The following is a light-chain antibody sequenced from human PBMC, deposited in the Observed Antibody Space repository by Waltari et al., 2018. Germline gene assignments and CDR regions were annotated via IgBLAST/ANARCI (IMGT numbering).Light chain of an antibody. V-gene: IGKV3-11*01. J-gene: IGKJ3*01. Sequence: IVLTQYRATLPLSPGDRATLSCRASQSVLSDLAWYQQKPGQAPRPLIYVTSKRATGIPARFSGSGSGTDFTLTISSLEPEDFAVYYCQRRSNWPPLFTFGPGTKVDIK. CDR3: QRRSNWPPLFT. CDR2: VTS. CDR1: QSVLSD.